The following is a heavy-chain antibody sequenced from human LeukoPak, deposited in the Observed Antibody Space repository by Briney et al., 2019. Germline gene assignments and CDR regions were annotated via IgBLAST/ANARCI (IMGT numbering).Heavy chain of an antibody. CDR3: AKSMNIAARLSWFDP. V-gene: IGHV3-23*01. J-gene: IGHJ5*02. Sequence: PGGSLRLSCAASGFTFSSYAMSWVRQAPGKGLEWVSTISDNGGSTYYADSVKGRFTISRDNSKNTLYLQMNSLRAEDTAVYYCAKSMNIAARLSWFDPWGQGTLVTVSS. D-gene: IGHD6-6*01. CDR1: GFTFSSYA. CDR2: ISDNGGST.